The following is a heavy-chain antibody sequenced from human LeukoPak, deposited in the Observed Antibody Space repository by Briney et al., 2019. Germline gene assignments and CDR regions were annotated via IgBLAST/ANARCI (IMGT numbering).Heavy chain of an antibody. Sequence: AGGSLRLSCAASGFTFSNAWMNWVRQAPGKGLEWVGRIKSKTDGGTTDYAAPVKGRFTISRDDSKNTLYLQMNSLKTEDTAVYYCTGGVLEWLLSEFDPWGQGTLVTVSS. CDR1: GFTFSNAW. CDR2: IKSKTDGGTT. V-gene: IGHV3-15*07. J-gene: IGHJ5*02. CDR3: TGGVLEWLLSEFDP. D-gene: IGHD3-3*01.